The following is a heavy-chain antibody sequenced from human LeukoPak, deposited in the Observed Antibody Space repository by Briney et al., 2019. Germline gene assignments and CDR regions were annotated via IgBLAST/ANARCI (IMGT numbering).Heavy chain of an antibody. V-gene: IGHV3-48*02. CDR3: ARDRPSTSSIDY. CDR1: GFTFSSDN. D-gene: IGHD2-2*01. Sequence: ARSLRPSCAASGFTFSSDNMNWVNQAPGKGLEWISYISSSSRIILFADSVTGRFTISRDNAKNSLYLQMNSLRDEDTAVYYCARDRPSTSSIDYWGQGTLVTVSS. CDR2: ISSSSRII. J-gene: IGHJ4*02.